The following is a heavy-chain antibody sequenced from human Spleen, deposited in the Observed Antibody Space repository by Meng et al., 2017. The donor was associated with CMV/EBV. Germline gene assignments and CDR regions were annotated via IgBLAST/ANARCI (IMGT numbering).Heavy chain of an antibody. CDR2: IYSTGTT. V-gene: IGHV4-31*02. D-gene: IGHD6-6*01. CDR1: GGSISSGGYY. CDR3: ASGFSSSFGGYFDY. Sequence: SGGSISSGGYYWTWIRQHPGKGLEWIGYIYSTGTTYYNPSLKSRVTISVDTSKNQFSLKLSSVTAADTAVYYCASGFSSSFGGYFDYWGQGTLVTVSS. J-gene: IGHJ4*02.